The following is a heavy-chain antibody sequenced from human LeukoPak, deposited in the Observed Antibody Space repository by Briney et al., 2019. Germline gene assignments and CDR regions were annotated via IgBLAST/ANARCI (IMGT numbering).Heavy chain of an antibody. V-gene: IGHV3-30*18. CDR3: AKEIPYYYYGLDV. CDR2: ISYDASNK. Sequence: PGGSLRLSCAASGFTFSVYGMHWVRQAPGKGLEWVAVISYDASNKYYADSVKGRFTISRDNSKNTLHLQMSSLRPEGTAVYYCAKEIPYYYYGLDVWGQGTTVTVSS. D-gene: IGHD2-2*02. CDR1: GFTFSVYG. J-gene: IGHJ6*02.